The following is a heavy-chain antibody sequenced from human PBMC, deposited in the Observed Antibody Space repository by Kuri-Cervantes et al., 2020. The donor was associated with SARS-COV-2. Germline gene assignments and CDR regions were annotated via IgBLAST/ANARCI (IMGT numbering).Heavy chain of an antibody. CDR1: GYSISSGYY. CDR2: IYYSGST. D-gene: IGHD3-10*01. V-gene: IGHV4-38-2*02. J-gene: IGHJ4*02. CDR3: ARGIIWFGELLYYFDY. Sequence: SETLSLTCTVSGYSISSGYYWGWIRQPPGKGLEWIGSIYYSGSTYYNPSLKSRVTISVDTSKNQFSLKLSSVTAADTAVYYCARGIIWFGELLYYFDYWGQGTLVTVSS.